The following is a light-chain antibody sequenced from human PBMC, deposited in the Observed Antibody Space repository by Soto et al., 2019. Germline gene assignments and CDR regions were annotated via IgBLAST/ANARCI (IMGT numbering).Light chain of an antibody. CDR2: GAS. Sequence: IVLTQSPGTLSLSPGERATLSCRASQSVSSSYLAWYQQKPGQAPRLLMYGASSRATGIPDRFSGSGSGTDFILTISRLEPADFAVYYCQQYGSSSGTFGPGTKVDIK. CDR1: QSVSSSY. V-gene: IGKV3-20*01. J-gene: IGKJ3*01. CDR3: QQYGSSSGT.